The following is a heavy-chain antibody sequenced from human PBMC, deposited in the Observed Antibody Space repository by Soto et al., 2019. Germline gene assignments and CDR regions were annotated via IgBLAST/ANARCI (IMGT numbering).Heavy chain of an antibody. CDR1: GYTFTSYD. V-gene: IGHV1-8*01. D-gene: IGHD2-2*01. CDR2: MNPNSGNT. CDR3: ARVPAAAADAFDI. Sequence: ASVKVSCKASGYTFTSYDINWVRQATGQGLEWMGWMNPNSGNTGYAQKFQGRVTMTRNTSISTAYMELSSLGSEDTAVYYCARVPAAAADAFDIWGQGTMVTVSS. J-gene: IGHJ3*02.